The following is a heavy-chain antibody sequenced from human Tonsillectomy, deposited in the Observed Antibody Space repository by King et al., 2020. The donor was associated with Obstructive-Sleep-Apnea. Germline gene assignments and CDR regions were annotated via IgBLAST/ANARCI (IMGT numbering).Heavy chain of an antibody. D-gene: IGHD3-22*01. CDR2: ISYDGSNK. Sequence: VQLVESGGGVVQPGRSLRLSCAASGFTFSSYAMHWVRQAPGKGLEWVAVISYDGSNKYYADSVKGRFTISRDNSKNTLYLQMNSLRAEDTAVYYCARDGPYDSSGYPPYYYYYGMDVWGQGTTVTVSS. CDR3: ARDGPYDSSGYPPYYYYYGMDV. J-gene: IGHJ6*02. V-gene: IGHV3-30-3*01. CDR1: GFTFSSYA.